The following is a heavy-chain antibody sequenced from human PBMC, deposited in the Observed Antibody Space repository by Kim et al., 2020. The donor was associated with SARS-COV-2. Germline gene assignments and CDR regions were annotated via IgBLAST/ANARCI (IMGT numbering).Heavy chain of an antibody. V-gene: IGHV3-30*04. CDR1: GFTFSSYA. CDR2: ISYDGSNK. J-gene: IGHJ5*02. CDR3: AREVAAGWFDP. Sequence: GGSLRLSCAASGFTFSSYAMHWVRQAPGKGLEWVAVISYDGSNKYYADSVKGRFTISRDNSKNKLYLQMNSLRAEDTAVYYCAREVAAGWFDPWGQGTLVTVSS. D-gene: IGHD6-13*01.